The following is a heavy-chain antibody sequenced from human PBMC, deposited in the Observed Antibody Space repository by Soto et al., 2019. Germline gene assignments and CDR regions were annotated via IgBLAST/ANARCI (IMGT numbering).Heavy chain of an antibody. J-gene: IGHJ6*02. CDR1: GFTFSTYA. Sequence: GGSLRLSXAASGFTFSTYAMSWVRQAPGKGLEWVSSISGSGGSTYHADSVKGRFAISRDNSKNTLFLQMNSLRAEDTAVYYCATRRDASYYYYGMDVWGQGTTVTVSS. D-gene: IGHD2-2*01. CDR3: ATRRDASYYYYGMDV. V-gene: IGHV3-23*01. CDR2: ISGSGGST.